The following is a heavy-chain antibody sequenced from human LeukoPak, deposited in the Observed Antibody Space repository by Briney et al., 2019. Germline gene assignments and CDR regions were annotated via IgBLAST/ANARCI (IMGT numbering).Heavy chain of an antibody. Sequence: GGSLRLSCSASGFTFSSYAMHWVRQAPGKGLEYVSAISSNGGSTYYAGSVKGRFTISRDNSKNTLYLQMSSLRAEDTAVYYCVKSGASDAFDIWGQGTMVTVSS. CDR2: ISSNGGST. CDR3: VKSGASDAFDI. CDR1: GFTFSSYA. J-gene: IGHJ3*02. V-gene: IGHV3-64D*09.